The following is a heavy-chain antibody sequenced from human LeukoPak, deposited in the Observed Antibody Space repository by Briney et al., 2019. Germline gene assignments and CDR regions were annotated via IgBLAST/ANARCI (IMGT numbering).Heavy chain of an antibody. D-gene: IGHD3-3*01. Sequence: GRSLRLSCAASGFTFSSYAMHWVRQAPGKGLEWVAVISYDGSNKYYADSVKGRFTISRDNSKNTLYLQMNSLRAEDTAVYYCARAHVITIFGVVTMGAFDIWGQGTMVTVSS. J-gene: IGHJ3*02. CDR3: ARAHVITIFGVVTMGAFDI. V-gene: IGHV3-30-3*01. CDR1: GFTFSSYA. CDR2: ISYDGSNK.